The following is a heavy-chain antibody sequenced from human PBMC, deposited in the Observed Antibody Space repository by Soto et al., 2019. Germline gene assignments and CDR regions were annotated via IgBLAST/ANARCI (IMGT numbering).Heavy chain of an antibody. Sequence: ASVKVSCKASGGTFSTYTISWVRQAPGQGLEWMGRIIPILGIANYAQKFQGRVTITADKFTSTAYMELGSLRSEDSAVYYCVSHYDSGSDPDYYYYYYMDVWGKGTTVTVSS. CDR1: GGTFSTYT. CDR3: VSHYDSGSDPDYYYYYYMDV. D-gene: IGHD3-22*01. CDR2: IIPILGIA. V-gene: IGHV1-69*02. J-gene: IGHJ6*03.